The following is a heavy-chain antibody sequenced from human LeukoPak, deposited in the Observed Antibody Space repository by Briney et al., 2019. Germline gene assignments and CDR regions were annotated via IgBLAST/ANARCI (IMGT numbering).Heavy chain of an antibody. CDR1: GGSLSSGDYY. CDR2: IFYSGST. CDR3: ARDNWNYVDY. V-gene: IGHV4-30-4*01. J-gene: IGHJ4*02. Sequence: PSETLSLTCTVSGGSLSSGDYYWSWIRQPPGKGLEWIGYIFYSGSTYYNPSLKSRLTTSLDTSKNQFSLRLSSLTAADTALYYCARDNWNYVDYWGQGTLVTVSS. D-gene: IGHD1-20*01.